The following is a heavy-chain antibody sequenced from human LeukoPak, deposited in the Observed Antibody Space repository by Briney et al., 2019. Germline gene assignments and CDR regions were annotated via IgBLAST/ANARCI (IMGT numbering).Heavy chain of an antibody. J-gene: IGHJ3*02. Sequence: GGSLRLSCAASGFTFSSYSMNWVRQAPGKGLEWVSSISSSSSYIYYADSVKGRFTISIDNAKNSLYLQMNSLRAEDTAVYYCARDLYYYDSSGYYTGRGAFDIWGQGTMVTVSS. D-gene: IGHD3-22*01. CDR2: ISSSSSYI. CDR1: GFTFSSYS. V-gene: IGHV3-21*06. CDR3: ARDLYYYDSSGYYTGRGAFDI.